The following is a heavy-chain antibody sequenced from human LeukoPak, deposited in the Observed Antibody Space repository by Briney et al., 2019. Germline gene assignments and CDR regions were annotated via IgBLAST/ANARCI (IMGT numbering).Heavy chain of an antibody. D-gene: IGHD3-3*01. CDR1: GFSISSGYY. V-gene: IGHV4-38-2*01. Sequence: SETLSLTCAVSGFSISSGYYGGWSRQPPGKGLEWVGSIYHSGSTYYNPSPKSRVTTSVDTSKNQFSLMLCSVPAADTAVYYCARQYYDFWSGYSPVGYFQPWGQGTLVTVSS. J-gene: IGHJ1*01. CDR3: ARQYYDFWSGYSPVGYFQP. CDR2: IYHSGST.